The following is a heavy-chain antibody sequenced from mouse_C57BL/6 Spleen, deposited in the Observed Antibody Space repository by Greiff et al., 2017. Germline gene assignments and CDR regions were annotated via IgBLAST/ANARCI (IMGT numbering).Heavy chain of an antibody. CDR1: GYTFTSYW. V-gene: IGHV1-69*01. CDR3: ARVYSNYVGWFAY. CDR2: IDPSDSYT. Sequence: QVQLQQPGAELVMPGASVKLSCKASGYTFTSYWMHWVKQRPGQGLEWIGRIDPSDSYTNYNQKFKGKSTLTVDKSSSTAYMQLSSLTSEDSAVYYCARVYSNYVGWFAYWGQGTLVTVSA. J-gene: IGHJ3*01. D-gene: IGHD2-5*01.